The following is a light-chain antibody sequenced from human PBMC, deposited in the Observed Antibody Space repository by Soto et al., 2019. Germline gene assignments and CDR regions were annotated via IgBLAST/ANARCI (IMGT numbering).Light chain of an antibody. CDR3: SSYTNINTRACV. CDR2: EVT. Sequence: QSALTQPASVSGSPGQSITISCTGTSGDIGSYNRVSWYQQHPGKAPKLIIYEVTDRPSGVSNRFSGSKSGNTASLTISGXXAEDEAEYYCSSYTNINTRACVFGTGT. CDR1: SGDIGSYNR. V-gene: IGLV2-14*01. J-gene: IGLJ1*01.